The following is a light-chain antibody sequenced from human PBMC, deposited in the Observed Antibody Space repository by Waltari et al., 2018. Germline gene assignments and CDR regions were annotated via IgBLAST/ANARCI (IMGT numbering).Light chain of an antibody. Sequence: EIIMTQSPATLSVSLGERATLSCRASQTVSSSVAWSTQKVGQAPRLLISGASTRATGVPARFSGSGSGTEFTLTISSLQSEDFAVYYCQQYHDWPPTFGQGTKVEIK. CDR3: QQYHDWPPT. J-gene: IGKJ1*01. CDR2: GAS. CDR1: QTVSSS. V-gene: IGKV3-15*01.